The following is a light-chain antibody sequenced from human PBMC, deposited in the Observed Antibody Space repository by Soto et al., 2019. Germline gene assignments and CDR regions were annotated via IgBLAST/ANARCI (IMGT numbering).Light chain of an antibody. CDR2: WAS. J-gene: IGKJ4*01. Sequence: DMVVNQSPDSLAVSVGVSANINCKSSLIVYYKSTKTNYLGWYQQKPGQHPKLLIKWASTRESGVNARFSGSGSGRDFTLTINGMQAEDVAVYYCKQYYATPLTLGGGQKVDLK. CDR1: LIVYYKSTKTNY. V-gene: IGKV4-1*01. CDR3: KQYYATPLT.